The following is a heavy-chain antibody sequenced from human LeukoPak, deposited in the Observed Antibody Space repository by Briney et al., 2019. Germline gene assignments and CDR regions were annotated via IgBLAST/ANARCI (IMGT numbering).Heavy chain of an antibody. CDR1: GFTFTSSA. D-gene: IGHD6-19*01. J-gene: IGHJ5*02. Sequence: SVKVSCKASGFTFTSSAVQWVRQARGQRLEWIGWIVVGSGNTNYAQKFQGRVTITADESTSTAYMELSSLRSEDTAVYYCARAGGVSSGWSVWFDPWGQGTLVTVSS. CDR3: ARAGGVSSGWSVWFDP. CDR2: IVVGSGNT. V-gene: IGHV1-58*01.